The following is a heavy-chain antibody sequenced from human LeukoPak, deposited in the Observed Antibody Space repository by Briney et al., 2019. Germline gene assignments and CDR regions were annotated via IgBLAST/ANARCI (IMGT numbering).Heavy chain of an antibody. J-gene: IGHJ4*02. V-gene: IGHV3-23*01. CDR2: ISGSGGST. CDR1: GFTFSNYA. D-gene: IGHD3-3*01. CDR3: AKGKYYDFWSGYSVFDY. Sequence: GGSLRLSCAASGFTFSNYAMTWVRQAPGKGLEWVSGISGSGGSTYYADSVKGRFTISRDTSKNTLYLQMNSLRTEDTAVYYCAKGKYYDFWSGYSVFDYWGQGTLVTVSS.